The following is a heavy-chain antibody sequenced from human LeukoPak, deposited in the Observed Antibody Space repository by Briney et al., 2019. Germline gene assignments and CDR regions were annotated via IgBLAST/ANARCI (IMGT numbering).Heavy chain of an antibody. D-gene: IGHD3-9*01. CDR2: IYYSGST. CDR3: ARRRGYYDILTGPNDYYFDY. J-gene: IGHJ4*02. V-gene: IGHV4-39*07. Sequence: PSETLSLTCTVSGGSISSSSYYWGWIRQPPGKGLEWIGSIYYSGSTYYNPSLKSRVTISVDTSKNQFSLKLSSVTAADTAVYYCARRRGYYDILTGPNDYYFDYWGQGTLVTVSS. CDR1: GGSISSSSYY.